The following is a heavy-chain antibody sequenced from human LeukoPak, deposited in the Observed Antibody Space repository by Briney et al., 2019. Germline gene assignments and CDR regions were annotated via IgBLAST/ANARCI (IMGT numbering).Heavy chain of an antibody. CDR2: ISSSGGTI. J-gene: IGHJ6*04. CDR3: AELGITMIGGV. V-gene: IGHV3-48*03. CDR1: GFTFSSYE. D-gene: IGHD3-10*02. Sequence: LTGGSLRLSCAASGFTFSSYEMNWVRQAPGKGPEWVSYISSSGGTIYYADSVKGRFTISRDNAKNSLYLQMNSLRAEDTAVYYCAELGITMIGGVWGKGTTVTISS.